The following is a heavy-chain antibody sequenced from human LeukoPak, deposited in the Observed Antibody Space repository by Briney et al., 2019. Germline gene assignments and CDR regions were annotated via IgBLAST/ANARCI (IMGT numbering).Heavy chain of an antibody. CDR1: GYSFTSYL. D-gene: IGHD3-10*01. CDR2: IYPGDSDT. J-gene: IGHJ4*02. Sequence: GESLKVSCKGSGYSFTSYLIGWWRQPPGKGLGWMGIIYPGDSDTRYSPSFQGHRTISADKSISTTYLQSSSLKASDTAMYYCARHNERAGFFGGIDYWGQGTLVTVSS. V-gene: IGHV5-51*01. CDR3: ARHNERAGFFGGIDY.